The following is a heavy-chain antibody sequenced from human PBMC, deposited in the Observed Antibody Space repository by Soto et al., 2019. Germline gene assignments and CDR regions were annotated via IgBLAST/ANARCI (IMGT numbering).Heavy chain of an antibody. J-gene: IGHJ6*02. CDR1: GGTFSSHA. V-gene: IGHV1-69*06. CDR3: ATRAAGYGSTWYFYYGMDV. CDR2: IIPMFGSA. Sequence: ASVKVSCKASGGTFSSHAISWVRQAPGQGLESMGGIIPMFGSANFPQKLQGRVTITADKSTSTVYMELSSLRSEDTAVYYCATRAAGYGSTWYFYYGMDVWGQGTTVTVSS. D-gene: IGHD6-13*01.